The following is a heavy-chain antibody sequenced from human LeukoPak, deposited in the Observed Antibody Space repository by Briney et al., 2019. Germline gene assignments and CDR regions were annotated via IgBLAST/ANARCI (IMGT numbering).Heavy chain of an antibody. D-gene: IGHD3-3*01. Sequence: SQTLSLTCTVSGGSISSGGYYWSWIRQPPGKGLEWIGYIYQSGSTYYNPSLKSRVTISVDRSKNQFSLKPSSVTAADTAVYYCARGLFGVVIMSGYFDYWGQGTLVTVSS. V-gene: IGHV4-30-2*01. J-gene: IGHJ4*02. CDR3: ARGLFGVVIMSGYFDY. CDR1: GGSISSGGYY. CDR2: IYQSGST.